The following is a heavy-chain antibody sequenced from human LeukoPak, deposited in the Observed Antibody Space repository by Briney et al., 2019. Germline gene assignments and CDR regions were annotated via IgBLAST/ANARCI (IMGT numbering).Heavy chain of an antibody. CDR3: ARSLRAPATKIYFDY. Sequence: PSETLSLTCAVYGGSFSGYNWSWIRQPPGKGLEWIGEINHSGSTNYNPSLKSRVTISVDTSKNQFSLKLSSVTAADTAVYYCARSLRAPATKIYFDYWGQGTLVTVSS. J-gene: IGHJ4*02. D-gene: IGHD2-2*01. CDR2: INHSGST. V-gene: IGHV4-34*01. CDR1: GGSFSGYN.